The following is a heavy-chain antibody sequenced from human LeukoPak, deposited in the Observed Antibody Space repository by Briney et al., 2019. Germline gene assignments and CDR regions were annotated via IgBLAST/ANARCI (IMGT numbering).Heavy chain of an antibody. D-gene: IGHD3-9*01. CDR1: GYSFSSYW. J-gene: IGHJ4*02. Sequence: GESLKISCKGSGYSFSSYWIGWVRQMPGKGLEWVGIIYPGDSDTRYGPSFEGQVTISADKSISTAYLQWSSLKASDTAMYYCARLYDILTGNSFDFWGQGTLVTVSS. V-gene: IGHV5-51*01. CDR2: IYPGDSDT. CDR3: ARLYDILTGNSFDF.